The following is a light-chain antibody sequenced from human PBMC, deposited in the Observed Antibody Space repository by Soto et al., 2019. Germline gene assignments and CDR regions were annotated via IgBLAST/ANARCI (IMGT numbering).Light chain of an antibody. Sequence: EMVMTQSPATLSLPPGERATLSCRAGQSVSSRSLAWYQQKPGQAPRLLISGASSRAADIPDRFSGSGSGTDFTLTINRLEPEDFAVYYCQQYDSSPRTFGQGTKVDIK. V-gene: IGKV3-20*01. CDR3: QQYDSSPRT. CDR2: GAS. CDR1: QSVSSRS. J-gene: IGKJ1*01.